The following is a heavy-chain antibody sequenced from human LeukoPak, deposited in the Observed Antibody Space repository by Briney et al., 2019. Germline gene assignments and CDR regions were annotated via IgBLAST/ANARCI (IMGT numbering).Heavy chain of an antibody. Sequence: GGSLRLSCAASGFTVSSSPINWVRQAPGRGLEWVSVIYSGGNTFYADSVKGRFTISRHNSENTLYLQMNSLSAGDTAVYYCVRLMGSGWFDPWGQGTLVTVSS. CDR1: GFTVSSSP. D-gene: IGHD1-26*01. J-gene: IGHJ5*02. CDR2: IYSGGNT. V-gene: IGHV3-53*04. CDR3: VRLMGSGWFDP.